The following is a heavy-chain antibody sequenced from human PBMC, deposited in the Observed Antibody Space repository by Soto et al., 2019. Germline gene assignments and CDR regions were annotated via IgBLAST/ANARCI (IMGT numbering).Heavy chain of an antibody. Sequence: QVQLVESGGGVVQPGRSLRLSCEASGLTFSSYGMHWVRQAPGKGLEWVAVISYDGNTKYYSDSVKGRFTISRDNSKNTLYLQLNSLRTEDTAVYYCANQIATGHWGRGTLVTVSA. J-gene: IGHJ4*02. V-gene: IGHV3-30*18. CDR1: GLTFSSYG. CDR3: ANQIATGH. D-gene: IGHD3-22*01. CDR2: ISYDGNTK.